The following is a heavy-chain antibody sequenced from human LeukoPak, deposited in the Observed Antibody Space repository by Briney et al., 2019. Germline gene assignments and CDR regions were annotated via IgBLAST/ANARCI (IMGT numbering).Heavy chain of an antibody. V-gene: IGHV4-59*01. D-gene: IGHD6-13*01. J-gene: IGHJ4*02. CDR2: IYYSGST. CDR3: ARDRRAAAPDY. Sequence: PSETLSLTCTVSGGSISSYYWSWIRQPPGKGLEWIGYIYYSGSTNYNPSLKSRVTISVDTSKNQFSLKLSSVTAADTAVYYCARDRRAAAPDYWGQGTLVTVSS. CDR1: GGSISSYY.